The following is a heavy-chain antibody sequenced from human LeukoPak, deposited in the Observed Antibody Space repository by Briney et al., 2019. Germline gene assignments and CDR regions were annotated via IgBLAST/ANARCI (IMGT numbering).Heavy chain of an antibody. V-gene: IGHV4-61*01. CDR3: ARESEYCSGGSCPALDY. CDR2: IYYSGST. Sequence: SESLSHTCTMSGGSVSSGSYYWSWIRQPPGKRREWIGYIYYSGSTNYNPSLKSRVTISVDTSKNQFSLKLSSVTAADTAVYYCARESEYCSGGSCPALDYWGQGTLVTVSS. CDR1: GGSVSSGSYY. D-gene: IGHD2-15*01. J-gene: IGHJ4*02.